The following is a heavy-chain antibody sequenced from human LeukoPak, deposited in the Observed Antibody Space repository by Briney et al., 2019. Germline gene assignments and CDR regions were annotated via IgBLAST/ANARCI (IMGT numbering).Heavy chain of an antibody. J-gene: IGHJ4*02. CDR1: GFTFSSYA. CDR2: ISYDGSNK. V-gene: IGHV3-30*04. CDR3: ARVSGYDWESFYDY. Sequence: PGRSLRLSCAASGFTFSSYAMHWVRQAPGKGLEWVAVISYDGSNKYYADSVKGRFTISRDNSKNTLYLQMNSLRAEDTAMYYCARVSGYDWESFYDYWGQGSLVTVSS. D-gene: IGHD5-12*01.